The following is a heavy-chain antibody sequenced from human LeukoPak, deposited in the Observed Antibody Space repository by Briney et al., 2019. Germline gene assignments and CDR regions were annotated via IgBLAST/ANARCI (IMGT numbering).Heavy chain of an antibody. CDR3: ARVGRSGGVFDS. J-gene: IGHJ4*02. CDR2: INKDGSEI. Sequence: SGGSLRLSCAGSGFTFSDYWVDWVRQAPGKGLEWVANINKDGSEIDYLESVKGRFTISRDNAKNSLYLQMNSLRAEDTAVYYCARVGRSGGVFDSWGQGTLVTVSS. D-gene: IGHD3-10*01. V-gene: IGHV3-7*01. CDR1: GFTFSDYW.